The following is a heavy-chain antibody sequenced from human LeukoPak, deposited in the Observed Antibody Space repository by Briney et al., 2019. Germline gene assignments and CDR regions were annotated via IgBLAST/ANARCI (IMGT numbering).Heavy chain of an antibody. CDR2: INPSGGTT. Sequence: ASVKVSCKASGYTFTSYHMHWVRQAPGQGLEWMGIINPSGGTTNYAQKFRGRVTMTRDMSTSTVYMELNSLRAEDTAVYYCARVLSGSYYRLFDYWGQGTLVTVSS. CDR3: ARVLSGSYYRLFDY. D-gene: IGHD1-26*01. J-gene: IGHJ4*02. CDR1: GYTFTSYH. V-gene: IGHV1-46*01.